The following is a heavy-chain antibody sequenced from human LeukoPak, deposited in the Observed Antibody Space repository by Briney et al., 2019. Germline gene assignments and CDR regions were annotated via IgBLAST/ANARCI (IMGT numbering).Heavy chain of an antibody. Sequence: TSETLSLTCTVSGGSISSRSYYWGWIRQPPGKGLEWIGIIYYSGSTYSNPSLRSRVTISVDTSKNQFSLKLSSVTAADMAVYYCASFYCSGGSCYQYYYYYYMDVWGKGTTVTISS. CDR2: IYYSGST. CDR1: GGSISSRSYY. J-gene: IGHJ6*03. D-gene: IGHD2-15*01. CDR3: ASFYCSGGSCYQYYYYYYMDV. V-gene: IGHV4-39*01.